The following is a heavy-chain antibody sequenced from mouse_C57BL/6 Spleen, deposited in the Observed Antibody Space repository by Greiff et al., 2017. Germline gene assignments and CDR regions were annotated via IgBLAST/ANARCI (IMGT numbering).Heavy chain of an antibody. CDR3: ARGDDGYYWFAY. Sequence: QVQLQQPGAELVKPGASVKMSCKASGYTFTSYWITWVKQRPGQGLAWIGDIYPGSGSTNYNEKFKSKATLTVDTSSSTAYMQLSSLTSEDSAVYYCARGDDGYYWFAYWGQGTLVTVSA. V-gene: IGHV1-55*01. J-gene: IGHJ3*01. CDR2: IYPGSGST. D-gene: IGHD2-3*01. CDR1: GYTFTSYW.